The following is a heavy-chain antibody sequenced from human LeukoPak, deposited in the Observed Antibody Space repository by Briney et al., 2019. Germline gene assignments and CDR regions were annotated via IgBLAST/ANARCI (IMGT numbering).Heavy chain of an antibody. J-gene: IGHJ6*03. CDR1: GFSFSDYY. V-gene: IGHV3-48*01. Sequence: TGGSLRLSCAATGFSFSDYYMNWVRQAPGKGLEWVSYISSSSSTIYYADSVKGRFTISRDNAKNSLYLQMNSLRAEDTAVYYCARDPWAQWLVRGGHYMDVWGKGTTVTVSS. D-gene: IGHD6-19*01. CDR2: ISSSSSTI. CDR3: ARDPWAQWLVRGGHYMDV.